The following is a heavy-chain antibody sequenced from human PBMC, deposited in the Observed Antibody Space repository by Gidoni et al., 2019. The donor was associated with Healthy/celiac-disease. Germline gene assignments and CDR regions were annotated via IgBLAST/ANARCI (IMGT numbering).Heavy chain of an antibody. CDR3: ARVGRDFWSGYYTTIRSYFDY. CDR2: INHSGST. J-gene: IGHJ4*02. CDR1: GGSFSGYY. V-gene: IGHV4-34*01. Sequence: QVQLQQWGAGLLKPSETLSLTCAVYGGSFSGYYWSWIRQPPGKGLEWIGEINHSGSTNYNPSLKSRVTISVDTSKNQFSLKLSSVTAADTAVYYCARVGRDFWSGYYTTIRSYFDYWGQGTLVTVSS. D-gene: IGHD3-3*01.